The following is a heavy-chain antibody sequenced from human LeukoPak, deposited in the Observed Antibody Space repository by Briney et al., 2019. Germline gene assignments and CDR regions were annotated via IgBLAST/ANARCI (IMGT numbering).Heavy chain of an antibody. J-gene: IGHJ6*02. CDR3: ARDTSSVTDIYYYYGMDV. V-gene: IGHV3-74*01. Sequence: PGGSLRLSCAASGFTFSSYVMSWVRQAPGKGLVWVSRINSDGSSTSYADSVKGRFTISRDNAKNTLYLQMNSLRAEDTAVYYCARDTSSVTDIYYYYGMDVWGQGTTVTVSS. CDR1: GFTFSSYV. CDR2: INSDGSST. D-gene: IGHD3-22*01.